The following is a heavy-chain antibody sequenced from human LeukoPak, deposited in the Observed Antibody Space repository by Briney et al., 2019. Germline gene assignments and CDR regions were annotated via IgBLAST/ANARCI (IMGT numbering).Heavy chain of an antibody. V-gene: IGHV4-39*07. J-gene: IGHJ6*03. D-gene: IGHD2-15*01. CDR2: IYYSGTT. CDR3: ACSYYYYYYMDV. CDR1: GGSISSSPYY. Sequence: PSETLSLTCTVSGGSISSSPYYWGWIRQPPGKGLEWIGSIYYSGTTHYSPSLESRVTISVDTSKNQFSLKLSSVTAADTAVYYCACSYYYYYYMDVWGKGTTVTVSS.